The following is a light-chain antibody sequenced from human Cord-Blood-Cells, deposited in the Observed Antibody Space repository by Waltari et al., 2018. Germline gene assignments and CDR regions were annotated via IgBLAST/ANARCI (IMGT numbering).Light chain of an antibody. CDR2: DNN. CDR3: GTWDSSLSAWV. CDR1: TSNIGIYF. J-gene: IGLJ3*02. V-gene: IGLV1-51*01. Sequence: SVLPQPPSLCAAPGPQVTMSCHCSTSNIGIYFVSCYQQLPGTAPKLLIYDNNKRPSGIPDRFSGSKSGTSATLGITGLQTGDEADYYCGTWDSSLSAWVFGGGTKLTVL.